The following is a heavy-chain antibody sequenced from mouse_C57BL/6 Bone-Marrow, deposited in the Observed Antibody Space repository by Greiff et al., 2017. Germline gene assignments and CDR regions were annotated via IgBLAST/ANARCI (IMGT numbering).Heavy chain of an antibody. J-gene: IGHJ2*01. D-gene: IGHD2-1*01. CDR2: IYPGSGST. Sequence: VKLQQPGAELVKPGASVKMSCKASGYTFTSYWITWVKQRPGQGLEWIGDIYPGSGSTNYNEKFKSKATLTVDTSSSTAYMQLSSLTAEDSAVYYWARDYYGNFYFDYWGQGTTLTVSS. V-gene: IGHV1-55*01. CDR1: GYTFTSYW. CDR3: ARDYYGNFYFDY.